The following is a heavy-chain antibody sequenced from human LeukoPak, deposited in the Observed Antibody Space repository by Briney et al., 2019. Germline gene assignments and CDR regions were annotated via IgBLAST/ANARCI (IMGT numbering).Heavy chain of an antibody. D-gene: IGHD6-13*01. V-gene: IGHV3-7*01. CDR1: GFTFSTNS. J-gene: IGHJ3*02. Sequence: PGGSLRLSCAASGFTFSTNSMNWVRQAPGKGLEWVANIKQDGSEKYYVDSVKGRFTISRDNAKNSLYLQMNSLRAEDTAVYYCARIRAAAGNDAFDIWGQGTMVTVSS. CDR2: IKQDGSEK. CDR3: ARIRAAAGNDAFDI.